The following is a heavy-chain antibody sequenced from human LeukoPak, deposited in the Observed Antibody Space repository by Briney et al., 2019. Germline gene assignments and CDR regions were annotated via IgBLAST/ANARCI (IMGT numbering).Heavy chain of an antibody. CDR2: INDNGGQR. V-gene: IGHV3-23*01. Sequence: PGGSLRLSCAASGFAFNNYAMTWVREAPGKGLEWVSNINDNGGQRHYADSVKGRFAISRDNSKNTLFFQMDSLRAEDTAVYYCAKTQWKVGATDYFDCWGQGILVTVSS. CDR3: AKTQWKVGATDYFDC. J-gene: IGHJ4*02. CDR1: GFAFNNYA. D-gene: IGHD1-26*01.